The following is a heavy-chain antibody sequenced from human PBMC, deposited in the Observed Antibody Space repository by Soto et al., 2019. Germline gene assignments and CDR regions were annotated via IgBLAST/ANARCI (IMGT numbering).Heavy chain of an antibody. V-gene: IGHV4-30-4*01. J-gene: IGHJ4*02. CDR3: ASSSGYYYRLSYYFDY. CDR2: IYYSGST. CDR1: GGSISSGDYY. D-gene: IGHD3-22*01. Sequence: SETLSLTCTVSGGSISSGDYYWSWIRQPPGKGLEWIGYIYYSGSTYYNPSLKSRVTISVDTSKNQFSLKLSSVTAADTAVYYCASSSGYYYRLSYYFDYWGQGTLVTVSS.